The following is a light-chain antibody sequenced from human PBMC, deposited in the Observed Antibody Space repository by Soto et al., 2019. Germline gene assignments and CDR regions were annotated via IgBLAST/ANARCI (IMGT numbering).Light chain of an antibody. CDR2: DVT. CDR3: CSYAGSRVV. V-gene: IGLV2-11*01. J-gene: IGLJ2*01. CDR1: SSDVGGYSS. Sequence: QSALTQPRSVSGSPGQSVTISCTGTSSDVGGYSSVSWYQHHPGKAPKLMIYDVTKRPSGVPDRFSGSKSGNTASLTISGLQAEDEADYYCCSYAGSRVVFGGGTKLTVL.